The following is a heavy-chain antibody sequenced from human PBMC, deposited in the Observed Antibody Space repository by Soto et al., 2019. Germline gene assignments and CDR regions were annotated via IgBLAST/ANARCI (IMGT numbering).Heavy chain of an antibody. CDR2: IIPLFGTT. CDR3: ARGLDTTVAHSHN. CDR1: GGTFSSFA. Sequence: QVQLVQSGAEVKKPGSSVMVSCKASGGTFSSFAISWVRQAPGQGLEWMGDIIPLFGTTNYAQTFQGRVTITADESTTTAYMELRSLRSNDTAVYYCARGLDTTVAHSHNWGQGTLVTVSS. D-gene: IGHD1-1*01. J-gene: IGHJ4*02. V-gene: IGHV1-69*01.